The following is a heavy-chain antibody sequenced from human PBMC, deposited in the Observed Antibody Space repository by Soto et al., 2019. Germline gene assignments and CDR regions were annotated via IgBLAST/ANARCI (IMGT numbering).Heavy chain of an antibody. V-gene: IGHV1-46*01. CDR3: GREVIGHDNYEPIGYYFDH. CDR1: GYSFTNFH. CDR2: IDPSGGIT. J-gene: IGHJ4*02. Sequence: QVQLSQFGAEVKKPGASVKVSCKASGYSFTNFHIHWVRQAPGQGLEWMGMIDPSGGITRDAQRLKGRITMTRDGSPGTVYMGLRSLTWEDTAVYYCGREVIGHDNYEPIGYYFDHWGQGTLVTVSS. D-gene: IGHD3-22*01.